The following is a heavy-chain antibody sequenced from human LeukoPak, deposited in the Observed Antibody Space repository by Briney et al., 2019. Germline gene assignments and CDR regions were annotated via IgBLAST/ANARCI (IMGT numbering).Heavy chain of an antibody. V-gene: IGHV4-59*01. J-gene: IGHJ3*02. D-gene: IGHD3-10*01. CDR1: GGSISSYY. Sequence: SETLSLTCTVSGGSISSYYWSWIRQPPGKGLEWIGYIYYSGSTNYNPSLKSRVTISVDTSKNQFSLKLSSVTAADTAVYYCARERPPYYYGSGSYRAFDIWGQGTMVTVSS. CDR3: ARERPPYYYGSGSYRAFDI. CDR2: IYYSGST.